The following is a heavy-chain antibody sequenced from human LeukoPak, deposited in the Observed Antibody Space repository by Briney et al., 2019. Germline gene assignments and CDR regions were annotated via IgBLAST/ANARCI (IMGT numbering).Heavy chain of an antibody. CDR1: GGSISNSRYY. CDR3: ARVVAATQNFDY. CDR2: AYYSGST. D-gene: IGHD2-15*01. Sequence: PSETLSLTCTVSGGSISNSRYYWGWVRQPPGRGLEWIVGAYYSGSTYYNASLKSRVTIFVDTSKNQFSLNLSSVTAADTAVYYCARVVAATQNFDYWGQGTLVTVSS. J-gene: IGHJ4*02. V-gene: IGHV4-39*07.